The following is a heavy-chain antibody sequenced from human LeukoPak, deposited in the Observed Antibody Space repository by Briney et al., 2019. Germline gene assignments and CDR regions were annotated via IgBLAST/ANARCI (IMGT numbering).Heavy chain of an antibody. CDR2: ISPSGGYT. J-gene: IGHJ4*02. D-gene: IGHD1-1*01. CDR1: GFSFSTYA. Sequence: GGSVKLSCTASGFSFSTYAMNWVRQAPGQGLEWISFISPSGGYTYYAHSVKARFTITRDTSINTVYLQMSSLIADDTAVYYCAKCSQRTSPPEHRENDVDDWGEGALVTVSS. V-gene: IGHV3-23*01. CDR3: AKCSQRTSPPEHRENDVDD.